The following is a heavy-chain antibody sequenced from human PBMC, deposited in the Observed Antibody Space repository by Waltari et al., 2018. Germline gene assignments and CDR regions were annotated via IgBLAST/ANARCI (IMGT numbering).Heavy chain of an antibody. D-gene: IGHD3-10*01. V-gene: IGHV4-4*02. Sequence: QVQLQESGPGLVKPSGTLSLTCAVSGGSISSSNWWSWVRQPPGKGLEWIGEIYHSGCTNYNPSRKRRLTRSVDMSKNQFSLKLSSVTAADTAVYYCARDPLLDGSWSYEVYWGQGTLVTVSS. CDR2: IYHSGCT. CDR1: GGSISSSNW. CDR3: ARDPLLDGSWSYEVY. J-gene: IGHJ4*02.